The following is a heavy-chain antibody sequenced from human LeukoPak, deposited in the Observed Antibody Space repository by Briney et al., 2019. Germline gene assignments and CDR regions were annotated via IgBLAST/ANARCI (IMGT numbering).Heavy chain of an antibody. CDR2: ISSSSTYT. D-gene: IGHD5-18*01. V-gene: IGHV3-11*03. J-gene: IGHJ4*02. CDR3: ATSVDTALGFDY. CDR1: RFTFSDYY. Sequence: GGSLRLSCAASRFTFSDYYMSWLRQAPGKGLEWVSYISSSSTYTNYADSVKGRFTIYRDNAKNSLYLQMYSLRAEDTAVYYCATSVDTALGFDYWGQGTLVTVSS.